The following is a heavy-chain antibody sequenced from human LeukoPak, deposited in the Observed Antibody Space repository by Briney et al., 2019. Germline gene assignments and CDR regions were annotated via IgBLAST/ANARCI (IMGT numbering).Heavy chain of an antibody. D-gene: IGHD3-10*02. CDR1: GYTFTSYY. J-gene: IGHJ5*02. CDR3: TRNGRGLNWFDP. V-gene: IGHV1-2*02. Sequence: GASVKVSCKASGYTFTSYYMHWVRQAPGQGLERMGWINPNSGSTNYAQKFQGRVSMTRDTSISTAYLELNRLRSDDTAIYYCTRNGRGLNWFDPWGQGTLVTVSS. CDR2: INPNSGST.